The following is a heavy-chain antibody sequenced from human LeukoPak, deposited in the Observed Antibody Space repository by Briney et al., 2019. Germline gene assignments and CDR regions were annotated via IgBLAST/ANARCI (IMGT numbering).Heavy chain of an antibody. CDR1: GGSFSGYY. V-gene: IGHV4-34*01. J-gene: IGHJ4*02. D-gene: IGHD3-16*02. Sequence: SETLSLTCAVYGGSFSGYYWSWIRQPPGKGLEWIGEINHSGSTNHNPSLKSRVTISVDTSKNQFSLKLSSVTAADTAVYYCARGLSSFVRPFGGVIAIYFDYWGQGTLVTVSS. CDR3: ARGLSSFVRPFGGVIAIYFDY. CDR2: INHSGST.